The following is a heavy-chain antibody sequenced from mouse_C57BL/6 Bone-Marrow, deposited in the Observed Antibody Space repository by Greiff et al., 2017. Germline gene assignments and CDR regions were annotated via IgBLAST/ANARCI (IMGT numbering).Heavy chain of an antibody. J-gene: IGHJ4*01. CDR2: ISSGGDYI. CDR1: GFTFSSYA. D-gene: IGHD4-1*01. CDR3: TRVLTGTSMDY. Sequence: EVKVEESGEGLVKPGGSLKLSCAASGFTFSSYAMSWVRQTPEKRLEWVAYISSGGDYIYYADTVKGRFTISRDNARNTLYLQMSSLKSEDTAMYYCTRVLTGTSMDYWGQGTSVTVSS. V-gene: IGHV5-9-1*02.